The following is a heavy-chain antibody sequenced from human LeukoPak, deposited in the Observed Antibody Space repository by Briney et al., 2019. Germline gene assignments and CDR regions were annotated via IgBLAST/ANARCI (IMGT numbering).Heavy chain of an antibody. Sequence: SQTLSLTCTVSGGSISRGGYYWSWIRQHPGKGLEWIGYIYYSGITYYNPSLKSRVTISVDTSRSQFSLKLRSVTAADTAVYYCARDKRGYYYDSSGYYYSDAFDIWGQGTMVTVSS. J-gene: IGHJ3*02. D-gene: IGHD3-22*01. CDR1: GGSISRGGYY. CDR2: IYYSGIT. V-gene: IGHV4-31*03. CDR3: ARDKRGYYYDSSGYYYSDAFDI.